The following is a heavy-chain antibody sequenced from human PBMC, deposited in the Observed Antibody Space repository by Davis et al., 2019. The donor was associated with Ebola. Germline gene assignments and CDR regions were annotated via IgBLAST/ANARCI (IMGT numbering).Heavy chain of an antibody. J-gene: IGHJ6*02. D-gene: IGHD4-17*01. V-gene: IGHV1-18*01. CDR2: ISAYNGNT. CDR3: AREYGDYGSRYDDGMDV. Sequence: ASVKVSCKASGYTFTSYGISWVRQAPGQGLEWMGWISAYNGNTNYAQKLQGRVTMTTDTSTSTAYMELRSLRSDDTAVYYWAREYGDYGSRYDDGMDVWGQGTTVTVSS. CDR1: GYTFTSYG.